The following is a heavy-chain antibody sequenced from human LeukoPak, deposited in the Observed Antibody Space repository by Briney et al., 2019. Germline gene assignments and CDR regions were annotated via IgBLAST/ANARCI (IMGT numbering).Heavy chain of an antibody. D-gene: IGHD2-2*02. CDR3: ARGCSSTSCYIGSIDY. Sequence: PSETLSLTCAVSVGSISSSSYYWGWIRQPPGKGLEWIGSIYYSGSTYYNPSLKSRVTISVDTSKNQFSLKLSSVTAADTAVYYCARGCSSTSCYIGSIDYWGQGTLVTVSS. V-gene: IGHV4-39*01. CDR1: VGSISSSSYY. CDR2: IYYSGST. J-gene: IGHJ4*02.